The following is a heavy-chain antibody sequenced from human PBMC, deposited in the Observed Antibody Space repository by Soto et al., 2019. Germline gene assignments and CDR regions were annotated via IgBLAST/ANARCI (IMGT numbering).Heavy chain of an antibody. D-gene: IGHD6-13*01. CDR1: GGSISSGGYY. J-gene: IGHJ6*02. Sequence: QVQLQESGPGLVKPSQTLSLTCTVSGGSISSGGYYWSWIRQHPGKGLEWIGYSYYSGSNYYKQCLKSGVSIAVDTSKKQFSLKLSSVTAADTAVYYCARDRGIVAAGDYYFGMEVWGQGTTVTVSS. V-gene: IGHV4-31*03. CDR3: ARDRGIVAAGDYYFGMEV. CDR2: SYYSGSN.